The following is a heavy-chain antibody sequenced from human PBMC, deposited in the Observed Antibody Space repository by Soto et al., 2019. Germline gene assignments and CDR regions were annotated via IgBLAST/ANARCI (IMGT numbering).Heavy chain of an antibody. D-gene: IGHD2-15*01. V-gene: IGHV4-59*08. CDR3: ARHYCSGAGCYYFDY. Sequence: SETLSLTCTVSGGSISSYYWSWIRQPPGKGLEWIGYIYYSGSTNYNPSLKSRVTISVDTSKNQFSLKLSSVTAADTAVYYCARHYCSGAGCYYFDYWGQGTLVTVSS. CDR1: GGSISSYY. CDR2: IYYSGST. J-gene: IGHJ4*02.